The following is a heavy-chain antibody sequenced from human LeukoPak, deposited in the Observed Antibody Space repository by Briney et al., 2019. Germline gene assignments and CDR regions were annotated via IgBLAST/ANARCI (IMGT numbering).Heavy chain of an antibody. V-gene: IGHV1-2*02. Sequence: ASVKLSCKASGYTFTGYYMHWVRQAPGQGLEWMGWINPNSGGTNYAQKFQGRVTMTRDTSISTAYMELSRVRSDDTAVYYCARGSRVDYYYMDVWGKGNTVTVSS. CDR2: INPNSGGT. D-gene: IGHD2-15*01. J-gene: IGHJ6*03. CDR3: ARGSRVDYYYMDV. CDR1: GYTFTGYY.